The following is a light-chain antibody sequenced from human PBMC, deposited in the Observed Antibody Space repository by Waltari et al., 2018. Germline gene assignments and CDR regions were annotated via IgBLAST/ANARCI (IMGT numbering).Light chain of an antibody. V-gene: IGKV4-1*01. CDR1: QSLLYSSNNKNS. Sequence: IVMTQSPDPLAVCLGERATPNCKSSQSLLYSSNNKNSLAWYQQKPGQPPKLLIYWASTRESGVPERFSGSGSGTEFTLTISSLQAEDVAVYYCQQYYITPPVTFGPGTKVDIK. J-gene: IGKJ3*01. CDR2: WAS. CDR3: QQYYITPPVT.